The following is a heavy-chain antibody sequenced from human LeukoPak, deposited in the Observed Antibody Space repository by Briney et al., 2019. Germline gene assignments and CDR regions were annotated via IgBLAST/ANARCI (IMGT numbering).Heavy chain of an antibody. Sequence: GGSLRLSCAASAFTFSSYEMNWVRQAPGKGLEWVSYISSSSSTIYYADSVKGRFTISRDNAKNSLYLQMNSLRAEDTAVYYCARDSRSSSSRMNYWGQGTLVTVSS. D-gene: IGHD6-6*01. J-gene: IGHJ4*02. CDR3: ARDSRSSSSRMNY. CDR2: ISSSSSTI. CDR1: AFTFSSYE. V-gene: IGHV3-48*01.